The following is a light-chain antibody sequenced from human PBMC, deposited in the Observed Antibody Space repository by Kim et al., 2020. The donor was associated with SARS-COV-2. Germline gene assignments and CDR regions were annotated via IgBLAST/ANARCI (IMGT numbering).Light chain of an antibody. V-gene: IGKV1-5*02. CDR1: QSVDRW. CDR3: QQYSTYSYS. J-gene: IGKJ2*03. Sequence: SAAIGDRVSIIWRASQSVDRWLAWYQQRPGKAPKLLIYDATDLKSGVPSRFSGRGSGTEFTLTITSLQPDDFGTYYCQQYSTYSYSLGQGTKLEI. CDR2: DAT.